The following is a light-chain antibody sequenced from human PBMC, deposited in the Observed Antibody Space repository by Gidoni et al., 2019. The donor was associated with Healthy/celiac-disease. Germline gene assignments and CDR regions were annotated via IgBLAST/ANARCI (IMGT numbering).Light chain of an antibody. CDR2: AAS. CDR1: QRISSY. J-gene: IGKJ2*01. CDR3: QQSYSTLMYT. V-gene: IGKV1-39*01. Sequence: DIQMTQSPSSLSASVGDRVTITCRASQRISSYLNWYQQKPGKAPKLLIYAASSLQSGVPSRFSGSGSGTDFTLTISSRQPEDFATYYCQQSYSTLMYTFGQXTKLEIK.